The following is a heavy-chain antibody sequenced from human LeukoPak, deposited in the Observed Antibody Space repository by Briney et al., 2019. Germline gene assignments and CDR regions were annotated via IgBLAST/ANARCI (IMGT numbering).Heavy chain of an antibody. Sequence: GGSLRLSCAASGFTFSSYPMHWVCQAPGKGLEWVAVTSHDGTNKYYADSVKGRFTISRDNSKNTLYLQMNSLRAEDTAVYYCARDGSSSWYVTEIDYWGQGTLVTVSS. D-gene: IGHD6-13*01. J-gene: IGHJ4*02. V-gene: IGHV3-30-3*01. CDR3: ARDGSSSWYVTEIDY. CDR2: TSHDGTNK. CDR1: GFTFSSYP.